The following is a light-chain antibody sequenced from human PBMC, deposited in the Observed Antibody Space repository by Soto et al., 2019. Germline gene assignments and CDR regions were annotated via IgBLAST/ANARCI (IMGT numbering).Light chain of an antibody. J-gene: IGLJ1*01. V-gene: IGLV2-14*01. Sequence: QSVLTQPASVSGSPGQSITISCTGTSSDIGAYNFVSWYQHHPGKAPKLLIYEVAYRPSGISNRFSGSKSANTASLTISGLQAEDEADYYCQSYDSSRSPLYVFGTGTKVTVL. CDR1: SSDIGAYNF. CDR3: QSYDSSRSPLYV. CDR2: EVA.